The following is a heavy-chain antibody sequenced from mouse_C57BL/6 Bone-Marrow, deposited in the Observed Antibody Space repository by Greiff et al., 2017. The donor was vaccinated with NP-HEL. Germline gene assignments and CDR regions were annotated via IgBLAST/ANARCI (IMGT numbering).Heavy chain of an antibody. CDR3: TTDYYGSSYAMDY. CDR2: IDPEDGDT. D-gene: IGHD1-1*01. CDR1: GFNIKDYY. J-gene: IGHJ4*01. V-gene: IGHV14-1*01. Sequence: VQLKESGAELVRPGASVKLSCTASGFNIKDYYMHWVKQRPEQGLEWIGRIDPEDGDTEYAPKFQGKATMTADPSSNTAYLQLSSLTSEDTAVYYCTTDYYGSSYAMDYWGQGTSVTVSS.